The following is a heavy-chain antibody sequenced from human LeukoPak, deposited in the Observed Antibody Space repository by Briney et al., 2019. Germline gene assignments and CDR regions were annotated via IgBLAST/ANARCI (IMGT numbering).Heavy chain of an antibody. CDR3: ARGSGYYDSSGYSPFDY. V-gene: IGHV3-48*04. D-gene: IGHD3-22*01. Sequence: GGSLRLSCAASGFTFSSYGMHWVRQAPGKGLEWVSYISSSSSTIYYADSVKGRFTISRDNAKNSLYLQMNSLRVEDTAVYYCARGSGYYDSSGYSPFDYWGQGTLVTVSS. CDR2: ISSSSSTI. CDR1: GFTFSSYG. J-gene: IGHJ4*02.